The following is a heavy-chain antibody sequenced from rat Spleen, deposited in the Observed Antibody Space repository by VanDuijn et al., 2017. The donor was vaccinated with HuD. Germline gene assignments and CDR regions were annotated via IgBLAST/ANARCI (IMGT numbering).Heavy chain of an antibody. D-gene: IGHD5-1*01. J-gene: IGHJ1*01. CDR2: ISPSGVST. CDR3: ARHGPGSWYFDF. Sequence: EVQLVESGGGLVQPGRSLKLSCTASGFTFSNYHTAWVRQAPTKGLEWVASISPSGVSTYYGDSVKGRFTISRDNARSILYLQMNSLRSEDTATYYCARHGPGSWYFDFWGPGNLVTVSS. V-gene: IGHV5-25*01. CDR1: GFTFSNYH.